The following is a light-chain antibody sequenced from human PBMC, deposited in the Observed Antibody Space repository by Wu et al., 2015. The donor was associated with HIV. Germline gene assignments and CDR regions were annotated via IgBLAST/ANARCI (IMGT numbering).Light chain of an antibody. CDR1: RVLAAA. CDR2: CI. Sequence: ERAPSPAGPVRVLAAALSLVPAETWPGSQAPHLWCIQQATGIPDRFSGSGFGTDFTLTISRLEPEDFTVYYCQQYGNSRRTFGQGTKVEIK. J-gene: IGKJ1*01. V-gene: IGKV3-20*01. CDR3: QQYGNSRRT.